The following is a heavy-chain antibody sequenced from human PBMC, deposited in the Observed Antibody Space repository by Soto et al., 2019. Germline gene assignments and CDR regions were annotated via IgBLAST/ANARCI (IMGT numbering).Heavy chain of an antibody. CDR1: GFTFSSYS. CDR2: ISGNSNYI. Sequence: PVGSLRLSCAASGFTFSSYSMNWVRQAPGKGLEWVSTISGNSNYIYYADSVKGRFTISRDNAKNSLFLQMNSLRAEDTAVYYCTRSMGFCSSASCYPHWFDPWGQGTLVTVS. V-gene: IGHV3-21*01. D-gene: IGHD2-2*01. J-gene: IGHJ5*02. CDR3: TRSMGFCSSASCYPHWFDP.